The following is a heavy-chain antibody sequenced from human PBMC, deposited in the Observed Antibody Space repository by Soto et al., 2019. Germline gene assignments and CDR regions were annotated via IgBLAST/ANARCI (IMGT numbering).Heavy chain of an antibody. J-gene: IGHJ4*02. V-gene: IGHV3-30-3*01. CDR2: ISYDGSNK. D-gene: IGHD3-22*01. CDR1: GFTFSSYA. CDR3: ARDLNTMSFDY. Sequence: PGGSLRLSCAASGFTFSSYAMHWVRQAPGKGLEWVAVISYDGSNKYYADSVKGRFTISRDNSKNTLYLRMNSLRAEDTAVYYCARDLNTMSFDYWGQGTLVTVSS.